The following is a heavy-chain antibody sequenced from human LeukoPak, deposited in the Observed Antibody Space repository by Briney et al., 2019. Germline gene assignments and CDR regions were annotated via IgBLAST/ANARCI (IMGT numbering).Heavy chain of an antibody. J-gene: IGHJ4*02. CDR2: ISTSSSSK. CDR1: GFTFSSYR. Sequence: GGSLRLSCAVSGFTFSSYRTSWVRQAPGKGLEWVSSISTSSSSKYYADSVKGRFTISRDNAKNSLDLQMNSLRAEDTAVYYCARWDDLFLIDFWGQGTLVTVSS. CDR3: ARWDDLFLIDF. V-gene: IGHV3-21*01. D-gene: IGHD3-9*01.